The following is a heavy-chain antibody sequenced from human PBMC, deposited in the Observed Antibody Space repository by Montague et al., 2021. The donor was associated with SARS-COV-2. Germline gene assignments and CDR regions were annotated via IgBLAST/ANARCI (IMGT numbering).Heavy chain of an antibody. J-gene: IGHJ5*01. V-gene: IGHV4-31*03. Sequence: TLSLTCTVSGGSISSGGYYWSWIRQHPGKGLEWIGYIYYSGSTYYNPSLKSRLTISVDTSKNQFSLKLSSVTAADTAMYYCARARGVTRTTRNWYDYWGQGTLVTVSS. CDR2: IYYSGST. D-gene: IGHD1-1*01. CDR1: GGSISSGGYY. CDR3: ARARGVTRTTRNWYDY.